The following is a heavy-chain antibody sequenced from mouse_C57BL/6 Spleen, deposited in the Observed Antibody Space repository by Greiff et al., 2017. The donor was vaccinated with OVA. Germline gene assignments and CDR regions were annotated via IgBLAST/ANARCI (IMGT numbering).Heavy chain of an antibody. V-gene: IGHV1-69*01. CDR3: ARGNYEGGAMDY. CDR2: IDPSDSYT. D-gene: IGHD1-1*01. CDR1: GYTFTSYW. Sequence: VQLQQPGAELVMPGASVKLSCKASGYTFTSYWMHWVKQRPGQGLEWIGEIDPSDSYTNYNQKFKGKSTWTVDKSSSTAYMQLSSLTSEDSAVYYCARGNYEGGAMDYWGQGTSVTVSS. J-gene: IGHJ4*01.